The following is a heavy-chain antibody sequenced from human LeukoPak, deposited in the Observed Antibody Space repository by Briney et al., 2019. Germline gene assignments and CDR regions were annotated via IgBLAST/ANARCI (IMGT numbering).Heavy chain of an antibody. CDR2: IKQDGSEK. CDR3: ATHYYGSGSYNN. J-gene: IGHJ4*02. V-gene: IGHV3-7*01. D-gene: IGHD3-10*01. CDR1: GFTFGRFW. Sequence: QSGGSLRLSCVDSGFTFGRFWMSWVRQAPGKGLEWVANIKQDGSEKHYVDSVKGRFTISRDNAKNSLYLQMNSLRAEDTAVYYCATHYYGSGSYNNWGQGTLVTVSS.